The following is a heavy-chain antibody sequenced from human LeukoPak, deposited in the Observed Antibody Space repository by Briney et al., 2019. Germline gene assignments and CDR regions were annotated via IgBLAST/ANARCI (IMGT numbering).Heavy chain of an antibody. CDR3: ARGRYCTTTSCTYWYFDL. CDR2: VYSSGTT. J-gene: IGHJ2*01. Sequence: SETLSLTCTVSGGSISSYYWNWIRQPAGEGLEWIGCVYSSGTTNYNPSLQSRVTMSVDSSKNEFSLKLNSVTAADTAVYYCARGRYCTTTSCTYWYFDLWGRGTLVTVSP. CDR1: GGSISSYY. V-gene: IGHV4-4*07. D-gene: IGHD2-2*01.